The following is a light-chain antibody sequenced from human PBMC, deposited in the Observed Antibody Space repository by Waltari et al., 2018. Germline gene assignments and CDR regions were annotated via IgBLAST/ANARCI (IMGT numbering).Light chain of an antibody. CDR1: NSNVSVNP. CDR3: AAWDDSLNAVV. J-gene: IGLJ2*01. Sequence: QSVLTQPPSASGTPGQRVTISCSGRNSNVSVNPANWYQQLPGAAPDVVIYSNDQRPSGVPDRFSGSKSGTSASLAISGLQSEDEAHYYCAAWDDSLNAVVFGGGTKVTVL. V-gene: IGLV1-44*01. CDR2: SND.